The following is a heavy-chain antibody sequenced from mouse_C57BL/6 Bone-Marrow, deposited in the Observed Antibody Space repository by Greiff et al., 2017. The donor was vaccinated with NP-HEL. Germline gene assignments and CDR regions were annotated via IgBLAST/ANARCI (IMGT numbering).Heavy chain of an antibody. CDR1: GFTFSSYG. V-gene: IGHV5-6*01. Sequence: EVQVVESGGDLVKPGGSLKLSCAASGFTFSSYGMSWVRQTPDKRLEWVATISSGGSYTYYPDSVKGRFTISRDNAKNTLYLQMSSLKSEDTAMYYCARPSSCDYGWFAYWGQGTLVTVSA. CDR3: ARPSSCDYGWFAY. J-gene: IGHJ3*01. D-gene: IGHD2-4*01. CDR2: ISSGGSYT.